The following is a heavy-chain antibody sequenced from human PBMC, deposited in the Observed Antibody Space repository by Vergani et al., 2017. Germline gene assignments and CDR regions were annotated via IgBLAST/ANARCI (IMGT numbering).Heavy chain of an antibody. CDR2: ISYDASNE. CDR3: AKVGRSEVAGTFGAFDI. V-gene: IGHV3-30-3*01. D-gene: IGHD6-19*01. Sequence: QVQLVESGGGVVQPGRSLRLSCAASGFTFSNFAIHWVRQAPGKGLEWVAFISYDASNEYFADSVKGRFTISRDNSKNTLFLHMNSLRPEDTAVYYCAKVGRSEVAGTFGAFDIWGQGTMVTVSS. J-gene: IGHJ3*02. CDR1: GFTFSNFA.